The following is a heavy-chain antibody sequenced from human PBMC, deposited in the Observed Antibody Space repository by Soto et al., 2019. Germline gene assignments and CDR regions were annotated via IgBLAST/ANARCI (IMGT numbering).Heavy chain of an antibody. J-gene: IGHJ6*02. D-gene: IGHD3-10*01. CDR2: ISYDGSNK. CDR3: ARPVYGSGSYSYYYYYGMDV. CDR1: GFTFSSYA. Sequence: RLSCAASGFTFSSYAMHWVRQAPGKGLEWVAVISYDGSNKYYADSVKGRFTISRDNSKNTLYLQMNSLRAEDTAVYYCARPVYGSGSYSYYYYYGMDVWGQGTTVTVSS. V-gene: IGHV3-30-3*01.